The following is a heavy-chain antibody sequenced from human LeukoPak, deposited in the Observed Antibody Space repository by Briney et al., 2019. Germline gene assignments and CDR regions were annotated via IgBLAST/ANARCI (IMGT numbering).Heavy chain of an antibody. D-gene: IGHD3-16*01. V-gene: IGHV3-74*01. J-gene: IGHJ4*02. Sequence: PGGSLRLSCGASGFSFSSFWMHGVRDAPGEGLVGVLRLNEDRGITNYADFAKGQFTISRDNARNTLYLQMNSLSADDTAVYYCTRDIGGRSAYWGQGTLVTVSS. CDR1: GFSFSSFW. CDR2: LNEDRGIT. CDR3: TRDIGGRSAY.